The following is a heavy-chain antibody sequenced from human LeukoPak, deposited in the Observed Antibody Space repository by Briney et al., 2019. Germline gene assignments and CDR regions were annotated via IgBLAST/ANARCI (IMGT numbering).Heavy chain of an antibody. V-gene: IGHV4-34*01. D-gene: IGHD5-24*01. CDR3: ARFSVEGRDGYNFGHYYYYYYMDV. Sequence: SETLSLTCAVYGGSFSGYYWSWIRQPPGKGLEWIGEINHSGSTNYNPSLKSRVTISVDTSKNQFSLKLSSVTAADTAVYYCARFSVEGRDGYNFGHYYYYYYMDVWGKGTTVTVSS. CDR1: GGSFSGYY. CDR2: INHSGST. J-gene: IGHJ6*03.